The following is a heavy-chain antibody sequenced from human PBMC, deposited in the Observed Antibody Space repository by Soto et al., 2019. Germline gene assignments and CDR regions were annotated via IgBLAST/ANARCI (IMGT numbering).Heavy chain of an antibody. Sequence: ASVKVSCKTSGDTFTNFGLSWVRQAPGQGLEWMGWIATYNSNKNYAQKFQGRLTLTTDTSTSTGYMELKSLEYDDTAVYYCARVLRGVVNSFDPWGQGTLVTVSS. CDR3: ARVLRGVVNSFDP. D-gene: IGHD3-10*01. J-gene: IGHJ5*02. V-gene: IGHV1-18*01. CDR2: IATYNSNK. CDR1: GDTFTNFG.